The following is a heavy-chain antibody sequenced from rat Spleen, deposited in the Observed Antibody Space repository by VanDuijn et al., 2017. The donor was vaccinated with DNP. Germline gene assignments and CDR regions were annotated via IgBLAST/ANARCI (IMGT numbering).Heavy chain of an antibody. D-gene: IGHD1-2*01. Sequence: QVQLKESGPGLVQPSQTLSLTCTVSGFSLTSYHVHWVRQPPGKGLEWMGRIQSGGDTDYNSALKSRLSVSWDTSKSQVFLKMNSVQAEDTAMYFCARHYTYWGQGVMVTVSS. J-gene: IGHJ2*01. CDR1: GFSLTSYH. CDR3: ARHYTY. CDR2: IQSGGDT. V-gene: IGHV2-27*01.